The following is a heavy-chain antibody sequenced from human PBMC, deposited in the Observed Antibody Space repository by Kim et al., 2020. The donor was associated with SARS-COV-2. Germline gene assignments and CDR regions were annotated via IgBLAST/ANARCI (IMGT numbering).Heavy chain of an antibody. CDR2: IYYSGST. CDR3: ATYYDILTGYYSWVWY. CDR1: GGSISSSSYY. D-gene: IGHD3-9*01. Sequence: SETLSLTCTVSGGSISSSSYYWGWIRQPPGKGLEWIGSIYYSGSTYYNPSLKSRVTISVDTSKNQFSLKLSSVTAADTAVYYCATYYDILTGYYSWVWYWGQGTLVTVSS. J-gene: IGHJ4*02. V-gene: IGHV4-39*01.